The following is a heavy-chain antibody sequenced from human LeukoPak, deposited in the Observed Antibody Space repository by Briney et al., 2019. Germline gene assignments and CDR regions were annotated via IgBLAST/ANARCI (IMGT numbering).Heavy chain of an antibody. V-gene: IGHV3-48*03. D-gene: IGHD3-10*01. Sequence: PGGSLRLFRAASGFTFSSYEMNWVRQAPGKGLEWVSFISSSGTTIYYADSVKGRFTISRDNAKNSLYLQMNSLRAEDTAVYYCARNPPPLGAFYYGSGSYFYYWGQGTLVTVSS. CDR3: ARNPPPLGAFYYGSGSYFYY. CDR2: ISSSGTTI. J-gene: IGHJ4*02. CDR1: GFTFSSYE.